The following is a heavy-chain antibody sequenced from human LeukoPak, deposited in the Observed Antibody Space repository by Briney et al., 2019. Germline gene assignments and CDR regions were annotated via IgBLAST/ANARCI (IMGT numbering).Heavy chain of an antibody. CDR1: GGSFSGYY. Sequence: SETLSLTCAVYGGSFSGYYWSWIRQPPGKGLEWIGEINHSGSTNYNPSLKSRVTISVDTSKNQFSLKLSSVTAADTALYYCARDSLGGYNDFDYWGQGTLVTVSS. CDR3: ARDSLGGYNDFDY. D-gene: IGHD5-24*01. V-gene: IGHV4-34*01. J-gene: IGHJ4*02. CDR2: INHSGST.